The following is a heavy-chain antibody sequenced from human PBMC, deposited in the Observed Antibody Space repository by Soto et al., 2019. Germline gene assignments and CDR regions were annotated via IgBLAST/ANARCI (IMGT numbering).Heavy chain of an antibody. V-gene: IGHV3-9*01. CDR3: AKSTGGTANGLDV. Sequence: EVQLVESVGDLVQPGRSLRLSCAASGFSFGDYAMHWVRQAPGKGLEWVSGISWKSGSIGYADSVKGRFTISRDNAKNSLYLQMNSLRAEDTALYYCAKSTGGTANGLDVWGQGTTVTVSS. CDR1: GFSFGDYA. CDR2: ISWKSGSI. D-gene: IGHD2-8*02. J-gene: IGHJ6*02.